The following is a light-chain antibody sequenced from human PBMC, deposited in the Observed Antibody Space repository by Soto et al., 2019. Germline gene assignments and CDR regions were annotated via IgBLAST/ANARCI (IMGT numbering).Light chain of an antibody. J-gene: IGKJ1*01. V-gene: IGKV1-5*01. CDR2: DAS. Sequence: DIQMTQSPSTLSASVGDGVTITCRASQSISSWLACYQQKPGKAPNLLIYDASSLESGVPSRFSGSGSGTEFTLTSSSLRPDDFATYCCQQYNTYSTFGQGTRVEI. CDR3: QQYNTYST. CDR1: QSISSW.